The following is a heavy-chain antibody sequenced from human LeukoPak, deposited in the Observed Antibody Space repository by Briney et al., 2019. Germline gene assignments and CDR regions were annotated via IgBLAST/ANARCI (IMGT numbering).Heavy chain of an antibody. J-gene: IGHJ4*02. CDR3: AKLISPYDY. CDR2: IRYDGNNK. Sequence: GGSLRLSCAASGFTFSSYGMHWVCQAPGKGLEWVAFIRYDGNNKYYADSVKGRFTISRDNSKNTLYLQMNSLRAEDTAVYYCAKLISPYDYWGQGTLVLVSS. CDR1: GFTFSSYG. V-gene: IGHV3-30*02.